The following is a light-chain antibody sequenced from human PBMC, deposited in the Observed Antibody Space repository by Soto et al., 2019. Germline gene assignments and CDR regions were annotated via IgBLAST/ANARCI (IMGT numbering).Light chain of an antibody. CDR1: SSNIGRNY. CDR3: GTWDSSLSDAVV. V-gene: IGLV1-51*01. J-gene: IGLJ2*01. Sequence: QSVLTQPPSVSAAPGQKVTISCSGTSSNIGRNYVAWYQQLPGTAPKLLLYDNDKRPSGIPDRLSGSKSGTSATLGITGLQTGDEADYYCGTWDSSLSDAVVFGEGTKLTVL. CDR2: DND.